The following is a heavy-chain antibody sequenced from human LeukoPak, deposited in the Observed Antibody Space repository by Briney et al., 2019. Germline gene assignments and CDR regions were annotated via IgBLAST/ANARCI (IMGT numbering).Heavy chain of an antibody. J-gene: IGHJ5*02. D-gene: IGHD2-2*01. Sequence: PSETLSLTCAVYGGSFSGYYWNWIRQPPGKGLEWIGEINHSGSTNYNPSLKSRVTISVDTSKNQFSLKLSSVTAADTAVYYCARGRRVKGYCSSTSCYAGNWFDPWGQGTLVTVSS. V-gene: IGHV4-34*01. CDR3: ARGRRVKGYCSSTSCYAGNWFDP. CDR1: GGSFSGYY. CDR2: INHSGST.